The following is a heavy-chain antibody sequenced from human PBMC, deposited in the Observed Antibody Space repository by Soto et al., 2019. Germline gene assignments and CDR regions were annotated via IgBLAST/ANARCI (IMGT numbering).Heavy chain of an antibody. CDR1: GYTFTNYG. CDR2: ISPFDGNT. CDR3: ASGWFGEFVYYFDY. D-gene: IGHD3-10*01. V-gene: IGHV1-18*01. J-gene: IGHJ4*02. Sequence: ASVKVSCKTSGYTFTNYGISWVRQAPGQGLEWMGWISPFDGNTNYAQNFQVRVTLTTDTSTSTAYMEVRSLRSDDTAVYYCASGWFGEFVYYFDYWGQGTLVTVSS.